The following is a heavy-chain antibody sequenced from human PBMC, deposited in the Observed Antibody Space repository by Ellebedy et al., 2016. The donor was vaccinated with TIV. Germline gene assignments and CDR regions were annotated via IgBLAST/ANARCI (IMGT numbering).Heavy chain of an antibody. CDR1: GGSFSGYS. CDR3: AGVRPINLLYSSSSYWFGP. CDR2: ISHNGNT. D-gene: IGHD6-6*01. V-gene: IGHV4-34*01. Sequence: SETLSLTXAVYGGSFSGYSWSWIRQPPGRGLEWIGEISHNGNTNYKPSLKSRVTISVDTSRNQFTLNLTSVTAADTAVYYCAGVRPINLLYSSSSYWFGPWGQGTPVTVSS. J-gene: IGHJ5*02.